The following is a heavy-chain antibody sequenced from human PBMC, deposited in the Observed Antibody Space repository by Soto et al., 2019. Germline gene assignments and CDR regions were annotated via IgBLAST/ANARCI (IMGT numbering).Heavy chain of an antibody. CDR2: IIPIFGTG. Sequence: QVQLVQSGAEGKKPGSSVKVSCKASGGTFSSYAISWVRQAPGQGLEWMGGIIPIFGTGNYAQKFQGRVTITADKSTSTAYMELSSLRSEDTAVYYCARDRVTIFGVVINWFDPWGQGTLVTVSS. V-gene: IGHV1-69*06. CDR1: GGTFSSYA. J-gene: IGHJ5*02. D-gene: IGHD3-3*01. CDR3: ARDRVTIFGVVINWFDP.